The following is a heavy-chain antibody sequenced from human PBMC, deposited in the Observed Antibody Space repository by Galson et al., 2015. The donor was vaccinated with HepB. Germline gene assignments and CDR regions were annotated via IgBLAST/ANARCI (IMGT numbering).Heavy chain of an antibody. CDR3: TRLGDFSGYSSS. CDR1: GFTFSGSA. D-gene: IGHD6-13*01. Sequence: SLRLSCAGSGFTFSGSAMHWVRQASGKGLEWVGRIGSKGSNYATAYTASVKGRFTISRDDSKNTAYLQMNSLRTEDTAVYYCTRLGDFSGYSSSWGLGTLVTVSS. CDR2: IGSKGSNYAT. V-gene: IGHV3-73*01. J-gene: IGHJ4*02.